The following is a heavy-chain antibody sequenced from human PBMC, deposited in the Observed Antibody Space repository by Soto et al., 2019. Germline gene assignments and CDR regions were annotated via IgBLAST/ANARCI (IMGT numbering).Heavy chain of an antibody. Sequence: EVQLLEYGGGLVQPGGSLRLSCAASGFTFSNYVMSWVRQAPGKGLEWVSSISNGGSNRYYAESVKGRVTISRDNSNNTLYLQMNSLRAEDTALYYCARRGRTLPHYSYYVDVWGKGTTVTVSS. CDR2: ISNGGSNR. J-gene: IGHJ6*03. CDR1: GFTFSNYV. V-gene: IGHV3-23*01. CDR3: ARRGRTLPHYSYYVDV.